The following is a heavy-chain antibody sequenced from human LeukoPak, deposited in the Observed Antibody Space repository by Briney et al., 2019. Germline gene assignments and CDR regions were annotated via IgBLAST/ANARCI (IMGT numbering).Heavy chain of an antibody. V-gene: IGHV3-23*01. J-gene: IGHJ3*02. CDR3: AKARAGYNPTDAFDI. CDR1: RFTFSSYA. D-gene: IGHD1-1*01. CDR2: ISGRGDNT. Sequence: GGSLRLSCAASRFTFSSYAMSWVRQAPGKGLEWVSAISGRGDNTYYADSVKGRFTISRDNSKNTLYLQMNSLRAEDTAVYYCAKARAGYNPTDAFDIWGQGTMVTVSS.